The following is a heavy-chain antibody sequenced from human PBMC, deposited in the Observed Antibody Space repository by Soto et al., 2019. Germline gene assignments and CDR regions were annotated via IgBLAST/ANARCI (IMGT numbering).Heavy chain of an antibody. D-gene: IGHD6-13*01. Sequence: SLKISCAASGFTFDDYAMHWVRQAPGKGLEWVSYITWNSGYIGYADSVKGRFTISRDNANNSLYLQMNSLKTEDTAFYYCAKAPYGSSSSTIDFWGQGTLVTVPQ. V-gene: IGHV3-9*01. CDR2: ITWNSGYI. J-gene: IGHJ1*01. CDR3: AKAPYGSSSSTIDF. CDR1: GFTFDDYA.